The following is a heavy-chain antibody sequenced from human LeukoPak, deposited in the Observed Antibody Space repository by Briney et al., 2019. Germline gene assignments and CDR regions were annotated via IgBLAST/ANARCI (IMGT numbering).Heavy chain of an antibody. Sequence: PSETLSLTCTVSGGSISSSSYYWGWIRQPPGKGLEWIGSIYYSGSTYYNPSLKSRVTISVDTSKNQFSLKLRSVTAADTAVYYCASLGLYSINWFDPWGQGTLVTVSS. CDR3: ASLGLYSINWFDP. J-gene: IGHJ5*02. CDR1: GGSISSSSYY. V-gene: IGHV4-39*01. CDR2: IYYSGST. D-gene: IGHD6-13*01.